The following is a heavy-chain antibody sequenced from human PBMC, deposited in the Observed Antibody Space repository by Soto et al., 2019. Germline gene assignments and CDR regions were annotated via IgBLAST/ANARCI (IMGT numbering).Heavy chain of an antibody. CDR3: AREIPQVGFDY. J-gene: IGHJ4*02. V-gene: IGHV3-66*01. CDR1: GFTVSSNY. D-gene: IGHD1-26*01. CDR2: IYSGGST. Sequence: GGSLRLSCAASGFTVSSNYMSWVRQAPGKGLEWVSVIYSGGSTYYSDSVKGRFTISSDNSKNTLYLQMNSLRAEDTAVYYCAREIPQVGFDYWGQGTLVTVSS.